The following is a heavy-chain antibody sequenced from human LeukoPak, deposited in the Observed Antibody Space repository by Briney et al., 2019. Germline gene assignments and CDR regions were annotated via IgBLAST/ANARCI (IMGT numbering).Heavy chain of an antibody. CDR2: ISGGGGTT. D-gene: IGHD6-13*01. CDR3: AKKIAAPGPYFDY. J-gene: IGHJ4*02. Sequence: GGSLRLSCGASGFTFSGYAMSWVRQTPGEGLEWVSAISGGGGTTYYADSVKGRFTISRDNSKNTLYLQMNSLGAEDTAVYYCAKKIAAPGPYFDYWGQGALVTVSS. V-gene: IGHV3-23*01. CDR1: GFTFSGYA.